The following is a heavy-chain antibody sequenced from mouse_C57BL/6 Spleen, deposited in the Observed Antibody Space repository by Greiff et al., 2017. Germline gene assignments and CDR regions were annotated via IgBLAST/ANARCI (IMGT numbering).Heavy chain of an antibody. V-gene: IGHV1-61*01. J-gene: IGHJ3*01. CDR2: IYPSDSET. D-gene: IGHD2-5*01. Sequence: QVQLQQPGAELVRPGSSVKLSCKASGYTFTSYWMDWVKQRPGQGLEWIGNIYPSDSETHYNQKFKDKATLTVDKSSSTAYMQLSSLTSEDSAVYYCARSYYSNPWFAYWRQGTLVTVSA. CDR1: GYTFTSYW. CDR3: ARSYYSNPWFAY.